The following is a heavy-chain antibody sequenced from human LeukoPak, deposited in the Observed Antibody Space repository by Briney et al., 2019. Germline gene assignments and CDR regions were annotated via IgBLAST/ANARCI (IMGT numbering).Heavy chain of an antibody. J-gene: IGHJ4*02. D-gene: IGHD3-10*01. V-gene: IGHV3-33*01. CDR1: GFTFSSYG. Sequence: PGGSLRLSCAASGFTFSSYGMHWVRQAPGKGLEWVAVIWYDGSNKYYADSVKGRFTISRDNSKNTLYLQMNSLRAEDTAVYYCARDYYYGSGSYYAFDYWGQGTLVTVSS. CDR2: IWYDGSNK. CDR3: ARDYYYGSGSYYAFDY.